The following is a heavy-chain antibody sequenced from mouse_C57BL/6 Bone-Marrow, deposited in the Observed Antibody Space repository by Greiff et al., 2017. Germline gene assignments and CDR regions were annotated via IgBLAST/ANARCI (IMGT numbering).Heavy chain of an antibody. Sequence: EVQGVESGEGLVKPGGSLKLSCAASGFTFSSYAMSWVRQTPEKRLEWVAYICSGGDYIYYADTVKGGFTISRDNARNTLYLQMSSLKSEDTAMYYCTREGGGYYVRYFAYWGQGTTLTVSS. J-gene: IGHJ2*01. D-gene: IGHD2-3*01. V-gene: IGHV5-9-1*02. CDR2: ICSGGDYI. CDR3: TREGGGYYVRYFAY. CDR1: GFTFSSYA.